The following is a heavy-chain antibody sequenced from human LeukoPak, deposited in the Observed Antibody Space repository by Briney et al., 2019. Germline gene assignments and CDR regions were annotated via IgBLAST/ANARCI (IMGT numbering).Heavy chain of an antibody. CDR3: ASSGWELLIAFDI. V-gene: IGHV3-53*01. CDR1: GFTVSSNY. D-gene: IGHD1-26*01. CDR2: IYSGGST. J-gene: IGHJ3*02. Sequence: PGGSLRLSCAASGFTVSSNYMSWVRQAPGKGLEWVSVIYSGGSTYYADSVKGRFTISRDNSKNTLYLQMNSLRAKDTAVYYCASSGWELLIAFDIWGQRTMVTVSS.